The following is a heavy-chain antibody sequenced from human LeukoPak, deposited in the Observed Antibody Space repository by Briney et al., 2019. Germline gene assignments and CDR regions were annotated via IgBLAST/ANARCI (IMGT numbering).Heavy chain of an antibody. Sequence: GGSLRLSCTASGFTFGDYAMSWFRQAPGKGLEWVAVVSNEAENTRHYVDSVKGRFTISRDNSKNTVYLQMDSLRAEDTAVYYCARSMVRGVLPYWGQGTLVTVSS. J-gene: IGHJ4*02. CDR2: VSNEAENTR. CDR3: ARSMVRGVLPY. CDR1: GFTFGDYA. D-gene: IGHD3-10*01. V-gene: IGHV3-30*04.